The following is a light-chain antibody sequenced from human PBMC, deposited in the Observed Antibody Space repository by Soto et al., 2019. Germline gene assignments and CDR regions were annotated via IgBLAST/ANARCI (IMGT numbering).Light chain of an antibody. CDR2: SAS. CDR3: QKYNSAPLS. J-gene: IGKJ4*01. V-gene: IGKV1-27*01. Sequence: DIQMTQSPSSLSASVGDRVTITCRATQAIGNSLAWYQQKPGKVPSLLVYSASTLQSGVAPRFSCSGSGTDFTLTISSLQPEDVATYYCQKYNSAPLSFGGGTTVEIK. CDR1: QAIGNS.